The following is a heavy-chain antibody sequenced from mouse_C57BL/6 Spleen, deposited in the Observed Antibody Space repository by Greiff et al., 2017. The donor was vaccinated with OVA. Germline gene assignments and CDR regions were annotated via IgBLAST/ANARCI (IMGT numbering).Heavy chain of an antibody. Sequence: DVKLQESGTVLARPGASVKMSCKTSGYTFTSYWMHWVKQRPGQGLEWIGAIYPGNSDTSYNQKFKGKAKLTAVTSASTAYMELSSLTNEDSAIYYCTRSSPLLREYYFDYWGQGTTLTVSS. CDR1: GYTFTSYW. D-gene: IGHD1-1*01. J-gene: IGHJ2*01. CDR2: IYPGNSDT. CDR3: TRSSPLLREYYFDY. V-gene: IGHV1-5*01.